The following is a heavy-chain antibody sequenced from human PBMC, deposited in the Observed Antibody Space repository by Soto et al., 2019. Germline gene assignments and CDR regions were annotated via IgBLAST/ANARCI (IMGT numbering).Heavy chain of an antibody. CDR1: GGTFNTYT. D-gene: IGHD3-16*02. J-gene: IGHJ4*02. Sequence: QVHLVQSGAELKQPGSSVTVSCKASGGTFNTYTFSWVRQVPGQGLEWMGSVLPILGSINYAPEFQGRLSISADQSSTTVYMELSSLTSQDMATYYCGRIPRYSFPTSDPLDNWGQGTLVTVSS. CDR3: GRIPRYSFPTSDPLDN. CDR2: VLPILGSI. V-gene: IGHV1-69*08.